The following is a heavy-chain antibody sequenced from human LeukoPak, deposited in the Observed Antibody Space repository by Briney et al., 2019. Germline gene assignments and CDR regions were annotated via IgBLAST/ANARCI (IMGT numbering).Heavy chain of an antibody. D-gene: IGHD1-1*01. CDR3: AGGTRATGINDPIDI. CDR2: TFYSVRN. CDR1: GGSISSGAYY. V-gene: IGHV4-39*07. Sequence: SETLSLTCTVSGGSISSGAYYWGWIRQSPGKGLERNATTFYSVRNDYNPSLNRRVTISGGTSKNQLSLEVRSVTAADTAVYYCAGGTRATGINDPIDIWGPGTMVTVSS. J-gene: IGHJ3*02.